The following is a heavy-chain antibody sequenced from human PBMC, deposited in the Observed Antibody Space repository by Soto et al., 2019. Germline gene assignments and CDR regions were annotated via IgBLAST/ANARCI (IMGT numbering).Heavy chain of an antibody. CDR2: IYYNGDT. J-gene: IGHJ4*02. V-gene: IGHV4-30-4*01. CDR1: GVSINRGDYY. D-gene: IGHD2-8*02. CDR3: DREGGDFVQVPYY. Sequence: QVRLQESGPKLVRPSQTLSLTCSVSGVSINRGDYYWSWIRQSPGRGLEWLGSIYYNGDTNYNPSLGSRVTMYVDTSKNQFVLDLQYVGAADAAVSFGDREGGDFVQVPYYWGQGPLITASS.